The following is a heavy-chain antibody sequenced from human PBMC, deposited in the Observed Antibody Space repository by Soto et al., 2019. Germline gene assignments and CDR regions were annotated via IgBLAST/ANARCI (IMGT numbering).Heavy chain of an antibody. V-gene: IGHV1-2*02. Sequence: QVQLVQSGAEVKKPGASVKVSCKASGYRFTGYYMHWVRQAPGQRLEWMGLINPNSGGTDYAQKFQGRFAVTSDTSINTAYMELRRLTSNDTAVYYCARAGAGDGGWFDPWGQGTLVTVSS. CDR3: ARAGAGDGGWFDP. CDR1: GYRFTGYY. J-gene: IGHJ5*02. CDR2: INPNSGGT. D-gene: IGHD3-16*01.